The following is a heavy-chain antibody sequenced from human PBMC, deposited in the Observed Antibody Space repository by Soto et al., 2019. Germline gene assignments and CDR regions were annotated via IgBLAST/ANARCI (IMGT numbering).Heavy chain of an antibody. CDR3: AHIVGRVKMARWDDAFDI. D-gene: IGHD5-12*01. V-gene: IGHV1-69*13. J-gene: IGHJ3*02. CDR2: IIPIFGTA. Sequence: ASVKVSCKASGGTFSSYAISWVRQAPGQGLEWMGGIIPIFGTANYAQKFQGRVTITADESTSTAYMELSSLRSEDTAVYYCAHIVGRVKMARWDDAFDIWGQGTMVIVSS. CDR1: GGTFSSYA.